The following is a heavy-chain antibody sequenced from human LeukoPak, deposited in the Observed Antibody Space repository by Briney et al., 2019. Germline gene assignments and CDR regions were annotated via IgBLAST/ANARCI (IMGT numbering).Heavy chain of an antibody. CDR2: ISGSGGST. Sequence: GGSLRLSCAASGFTFSSNAMSWVRQAPGKGLEWVSAISGSGGSTYYADSVKGRFTISRDNSKNTLYLQMNSLRAEDTAVYYCAKGRARYCSGGSCYSPYWYFDLWGRGTLVTVSS. CDR1: GFTFSSNA. CDR3: AKGRARYCSGGSCYSPYWYFDL. V-gene: IGHV3-23*01. J-gene: IGHJ2*01. D-gene: IGHD2-15*01.